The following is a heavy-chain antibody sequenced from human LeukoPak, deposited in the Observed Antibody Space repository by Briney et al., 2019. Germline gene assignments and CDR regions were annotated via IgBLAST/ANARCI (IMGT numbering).Heavy chain of an antibody. CDR3: ARLIYYDSRRETYYFDY. V-gene: IGHV4-59*01. Sequence: SETLSLTCTVSGGSISSYYWSWIRQPPGKGLEWIGYIYYSGSTNYNPSLKSRVTISVDTSKNQFSLKLSPVTAADTAVYYCARLIYYDSRRETYYFDYWGQGTLVTVSS. CDR2: IYYSGST. J-gene: IGHJ4*02. CDR1: GGSISSYY. D-gene: IGHD3-22*01.